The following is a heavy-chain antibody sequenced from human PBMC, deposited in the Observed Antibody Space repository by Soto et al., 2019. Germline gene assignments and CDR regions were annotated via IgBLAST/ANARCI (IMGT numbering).Heavy chain of an antibody. CDR2: INHSGST. CDR1: GGSFSGYY. CDR3: ARGGVRFLEWLLTRHAFDY. V-gene: IGHV4-34*01. Sequence: PSETLSLTCAVYGGSFSGYYWSWIRQPPGKGLEWIGEINHSGSTNYNPSLKSRVTISVDTSKNQFSLKLSSVTAADTAVYYCARGGVRFLEWLLTRHAFDYWGQGTLVTVSS. D-gene: IGHD3-3*01. J-gene: IGHJ4*02.